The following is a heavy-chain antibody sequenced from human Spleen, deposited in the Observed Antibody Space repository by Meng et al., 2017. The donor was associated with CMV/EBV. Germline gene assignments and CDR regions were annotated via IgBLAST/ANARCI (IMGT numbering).Heavy chain of an antibody. CDR2: ISVYNGNT. V-gene: IGHV1-18*01. CDR1: GYTCTSYG. CDR3: ARGDNWNYLDY. J-gene: IGHJ4*02. D-gene: IGHD1-1*01. Sequence: SCKASGYTCTSYGITWVRQAPGQGLEWMGWISVYNGNTNYPQKLQGRVTMTTDTSTSTAYMELRSLRSDDTALYYCARGDNWNYLDYWGQGTLVTVSS.